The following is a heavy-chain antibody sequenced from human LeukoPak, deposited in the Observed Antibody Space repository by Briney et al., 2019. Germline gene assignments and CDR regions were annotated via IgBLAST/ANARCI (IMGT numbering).Heavy chain of an antibody. D-gene: IGHD6-19*01. V-gene: IGHV3-30*04. Sequence: QPGRSLRLSCAASGFTFSSYAMHWVRQAPGKGLEWVAVISYDGSNEYYADSVKGRFTISRDSSANTLYLQMNSLRAEDTAVYWCAKERLSGWYYFDYWGQGTLVTVSS. J-gene: IGHJ4*02. CDR2: ISYDGSNE. CDR3: AKERLSGWYYFDY. CDR1: GFTFSSYA.